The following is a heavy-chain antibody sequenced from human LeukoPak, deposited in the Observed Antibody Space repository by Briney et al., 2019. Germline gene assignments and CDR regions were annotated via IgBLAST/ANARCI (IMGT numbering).Heavy chain of an antibody. CDR1: GGSISSYY. V-gene: IGHV4-4*07. CDR3: ASSRPPLEYYFDY. Sequence: SETLSLTCTVSGGSISSYYWSWIRRPAGKGLEWIGRIYTSGSTNYNPSLKSRVTMSVDTSKNQFSLKLSSVTAADTAVYYCASSRPPLEYYFDYWGQGTLVTVSS. J-gene: IGHJ4*02. CDR2: IYTSGST. D-gene: IGHD5-24*01.